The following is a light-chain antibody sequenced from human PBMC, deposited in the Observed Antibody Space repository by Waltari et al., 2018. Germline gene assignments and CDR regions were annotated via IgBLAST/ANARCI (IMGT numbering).Light chain of an antibody. V-gene: IGKV3-20*01. CDR1: QSLTKRY. CDR2: GAS. CDR3: QQYGSSILYT. J-gene: IGKJ2*01. Sequence: VLTQSPGTLSLSPGESATLSCRSSQSLTKRYLAWYQQKPGQAPRLLIYGASSRAAGTPDRFSGSGSGTDYTLTISRLEPDDCAVYYCQQYGSSILYTFGQGTKLEIK.